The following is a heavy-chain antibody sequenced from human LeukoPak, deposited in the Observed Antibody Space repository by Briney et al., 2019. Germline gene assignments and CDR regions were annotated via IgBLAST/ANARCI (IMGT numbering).Heavy chain of an antibody. J-gene: IGHJ4*02. Sequence: GGSPRLSCVVSGFTFSSYAMHWVRQAPGKGLEWVAVISYDGSNKYYADSVKGRFTISRDNSKNTLYLQMNSLRAEDTAVYYCAREGYYYGSGSYIDYWGQGTLVTVSS. CDR3: AREGYYYGSGSYIDY. D-gene: IGHD3-10*01. V-gene: IGHV3-30-3*01. CDR1: GFTFSSYA. CDR2: ISYDGSNK.